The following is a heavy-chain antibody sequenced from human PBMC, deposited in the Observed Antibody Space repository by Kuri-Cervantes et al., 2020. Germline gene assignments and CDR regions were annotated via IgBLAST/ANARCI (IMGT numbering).Heavy chain of an antibody. J-gene: IGHJ3*02. Sequence: GGSLRLSCAASGFTFSSYAMSWVRQAPGKGLEWVSGINWNGGRRGYAASVKGRFTISRDNAKNSLYLQMNSLRAEDTALYYCAKDGGAYYYDSSGYQDDAFDIWGQGTMVTVSS. V-gene: IGHV3-20*04. CDR1: GFTFSSYA. CDR3: AKDGGAYYYDSSGYQDDAFDI. D-gene: IGHD3-22*01. CDR2: INWNGGRR.